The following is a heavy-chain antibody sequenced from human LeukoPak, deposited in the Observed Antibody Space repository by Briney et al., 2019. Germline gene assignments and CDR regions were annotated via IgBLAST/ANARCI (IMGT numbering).Heavy chain of an antibody. V-gene: IGHV3-33*06. CDR2: IRYDGSNK. Sequence: GRSLRLSCAASGFTFSSYGMHWVRQAPGKGLEWVAVIRYDGSNKYYAESVKGRFTIYRDNSKNTLYLQMNSLRAEDTAVYYCAKYYSISWYVYFDYWGQGTLVTVSS. CDR3: AKYYSISWYVYFDY. J-gene: IGHJ4*02. D-gene: IGHD6-13*01. CDR1: GFTFSSYG.